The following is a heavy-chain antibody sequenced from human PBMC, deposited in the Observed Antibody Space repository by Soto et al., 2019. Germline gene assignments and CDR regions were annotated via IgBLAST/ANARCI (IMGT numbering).Heavy chain of an antibody. CDR3: ARERTSKGGMDI. V-gene: IGHV3-74*01. J-gene: IGHJ6*02. CDR2: IISGGTRV. Sequence: EVQLVESGGGLVQPGGSLRLSCAACGFTFRSYWMNWVRQSPGKGLEWVSRIISGGTRVSYADSVKGRFIITRDNAKNTLYLEMHSLTADDTAVYYCARERTSKGGMDIWGQGTTVTISS. CDR1: GFTFRSYW.